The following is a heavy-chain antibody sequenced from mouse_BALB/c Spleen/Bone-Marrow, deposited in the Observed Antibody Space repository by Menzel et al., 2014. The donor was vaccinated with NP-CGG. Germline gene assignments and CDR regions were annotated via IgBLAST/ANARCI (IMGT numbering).Heavy chain of an antibody. V-gene: IGHV2-6-7*01. J-gene: IGHJ2*01. CDR3: ARFYYFLDY. CDR2: IWGDGST. CDR1: GFSLTGYG. D-gene: IGHD1-1*01. Sequence: VQLQQSGPGLVAPSQSLSITCTVSGFSLTGYGVSWVRQPPGKGLEWLGMIWGDGSTDYNSALKSRLNICKDNSKSXVFLKMSSLQTDDTARYYCARFYYFLDYWGQGTTLTVSS.